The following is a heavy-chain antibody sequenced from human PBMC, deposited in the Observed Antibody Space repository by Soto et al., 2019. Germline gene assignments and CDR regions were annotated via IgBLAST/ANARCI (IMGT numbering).Heavy chain of an antibody. CDR3: ANLWGDGYNLGQDYNGMDV. V-gene: IGHV3-33*06. J-gene: IGHJ6*02. Sequence: QVQMVESGGGVVQPGRSLRLSCAASGFSFENYGMHWVRQAPGRGLEWVAIIWYDGSLQYYAAAVKGRFTISRDNSKNTLYLEINSLSAEDTAVYYCANLWGDGYNLGQDYNGMDVWGQGTTVIVAS. CDR1: GFSFENYG. D-gene: IGHD5-12*01. CDR2: IWYDGSLQ.